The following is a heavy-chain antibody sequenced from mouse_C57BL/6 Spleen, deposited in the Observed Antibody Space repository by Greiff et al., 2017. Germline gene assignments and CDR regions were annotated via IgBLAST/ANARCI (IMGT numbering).Heavy chain of an antibody. CDR1: GYTFTDYN. V-gene: IGHV1-22*01. CDR3: AREDTTVVALDY. J-gene: IGHJ2*01. D-gene: IGHD1-1*01. Sequence: EVKLMESGPELVKPGASVKMSCKASGYTFTDYNMHWVKQSHGKSLEWIGYINPNNGGTSYNQKFKGKATLTVNKSSSTAYMELRSLTSEDSAVYYCAREDTTVVALDYWGQGTTLTVSS. CDR2: INPNNGGT.